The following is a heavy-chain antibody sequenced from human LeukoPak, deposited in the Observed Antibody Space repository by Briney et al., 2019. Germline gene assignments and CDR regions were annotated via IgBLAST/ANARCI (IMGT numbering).Heavy chain of an antibody. D-gene: IGHD4-17*01. CDR3: ARDDYGDYVGGFNNWFDP. V-gene: IGHV1-46*01. J-gene: IGHJ5*02. Sequence: ASVKVSCKESGYTFTSYYMHWVRQAPGQGLEWMGIINPSGGSTSYAQKFQGRVTMTRDTSTSTVYMELSSLRSEDTAVYYCARDDYGDYVGGFNNWFDPWGQGTLVTVSS. CDR1: GYTFTSYY. CDR2: INPSGGST.